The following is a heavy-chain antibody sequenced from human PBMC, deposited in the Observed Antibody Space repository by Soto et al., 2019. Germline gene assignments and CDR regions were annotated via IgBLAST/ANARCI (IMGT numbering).Heavy chain of an antibody. Sequence: PGESLKISCQGSAYSFASYWIGWVRQMPGKDLEWMGIIYPGDSDTRYSPSFQGQVTISADKSLRTAYLQWTSLKASDTALYCCARTRSFTLGFYYDGMDVWGQGTTVTVSS. CDR1: AYSFASYW. D-gene: IGHD6-6*01. V-gene: IGHV5-51*01. CDR2: IYPGDSDT. J-gene: IGHJ6*02. CDR3: ARTRSFTLGFYYDGMDV.